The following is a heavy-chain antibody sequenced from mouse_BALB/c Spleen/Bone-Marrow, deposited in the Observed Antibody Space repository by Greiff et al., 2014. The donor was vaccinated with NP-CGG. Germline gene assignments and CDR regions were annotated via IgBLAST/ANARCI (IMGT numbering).Heavy chain of an antibody. CDR1: GYTFTSYA. Sequence: VQLQQSGPELVKPGASVKMSCKASGYTFTSYAMHWVKQKPGQGLEWIGCINPYNDGTKYNEKFKGKATLTSDKSSSTAYMELSSLTSEDSAVYYCAREGGYDEDYFDYWGQGTTLTVSS. D-gene: IGHD2-2*01. CDR2: INPYNDGT. CDR3: AREGGYDEDYFDY. J-gene: IGHJ2*01. V-gene: IGHV1-14*01.